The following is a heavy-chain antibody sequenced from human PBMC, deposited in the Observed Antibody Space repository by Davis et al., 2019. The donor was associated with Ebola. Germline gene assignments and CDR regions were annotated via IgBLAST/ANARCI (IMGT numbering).Heavy chain of an antibody. CDR3: AKDLLWWSASDV. V-gene: IGHV3-11*05. CDR2: ISTTGSYT. J-gene: IGHJ6*02. CDR1: GFTFSDYY. D-gene: IGHD2-21*01. Sequence: PGGSLRLSCAASGFTFSDYYMNWIRQAPGKGPEWLSSISTTGSYTNYADSVKGRFTISRDDSKNTVYLQMNNLRAEDTAVYYCAKDLLWWSASDVWGQGTTVTVSS.